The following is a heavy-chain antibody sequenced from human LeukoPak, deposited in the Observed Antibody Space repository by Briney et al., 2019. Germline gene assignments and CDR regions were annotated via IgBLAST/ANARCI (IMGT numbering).Heavy chain of an antibody. Sequence: SETLSLTCAVYGGSFSGHYWSWIRQPPGKGLEWIGEINHSGSTNYNPSLKSRVTISVDTSKNQFSLKLSSVTAADTAVYYCAREPATITFWFDPWGQGTLVTVSS. CDR1: GGSFSGHY. V-gene: IGHV4-34*01. J-gene: IGHJ5*02. CDR3: AREPATITFWFDP. CDR2: INHSGST. D-gene: IGHD5-24*01.